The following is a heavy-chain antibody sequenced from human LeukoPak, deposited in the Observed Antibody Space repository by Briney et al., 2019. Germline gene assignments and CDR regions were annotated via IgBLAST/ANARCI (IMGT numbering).Heavy chain of an antibody. J-gene: IGHJ3*02. V-gene: IGHV5-51*01. CDR3: ARQGLRYFDGEDAFDI. CDR2: IYPGDSDT. CDR1: GYSFTSYW. Sequence: GESLKISCKGSGYSFTSYWIGWVRQMPGKGPEWMGIIYPGDSDTRYSPSFQGHVTISADKSISTAYLQWSSLKASDTAMYYCARQGLRYFDGEDAFDIWGQGTMVTVSS. D-gene: IGHD3-9*01.